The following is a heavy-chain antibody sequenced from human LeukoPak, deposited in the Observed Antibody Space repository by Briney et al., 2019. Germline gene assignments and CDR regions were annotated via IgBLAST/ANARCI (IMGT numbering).Heavy chain of an antibody. CDR1: GFTFSSYW. CDR2: IKQDGSEK. V-gene: IGHV3-7*01. Sequence: GGSLRLSCAASGFTFSSYWMSWVRQAPGKGLEWVANIKQDGSEKYYVDSVKGRFTISRDNAKNSLYLQMNSLRAEDTAVYYCASGRTWQQFAHDDYSGHGNLVTVSS. D-gene: IGHD5-24*01. CDR3: ASGRTWQQFAHDDY. J-gene: IGHJ4*01.